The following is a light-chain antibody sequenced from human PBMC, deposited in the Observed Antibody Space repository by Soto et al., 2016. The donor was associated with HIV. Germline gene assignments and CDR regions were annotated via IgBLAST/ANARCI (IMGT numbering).Light chain of an antibody. CDR1: QDISSW. V-gene: IGKV1-12*01. Sequence: DIQMTQSPSSVSASVGDRVTITCRASQDISSWLAWYQQKPGKAPKLLIYVASSLQSGVPSRFSGSGSGTDFTLTISSLQPEDVATYYCQNYNSVLYTFGQGTKLEIK. J-gene: IGKJ2*01. CDR2: VAS. CDR3: QNYNSVLYT.